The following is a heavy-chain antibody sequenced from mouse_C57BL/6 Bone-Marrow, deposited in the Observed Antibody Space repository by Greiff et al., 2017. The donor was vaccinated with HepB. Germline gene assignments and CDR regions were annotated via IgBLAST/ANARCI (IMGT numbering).Heavy chain of an antibody. CDR3: AICLSLPFRYYYAMDY. CDR2: IHPSDSDT. CDR1: GYTFTSYW. J-gene: IGHJ4*01. D-gene: IGHD2-4*01. Sequence: QVQLQQPGAELVKPGASVKVSCKASGYTFTSYWMHWVKQRPGQGLEWIGRIHPSDSDTNYNQKFKGKATLTVDKSSSTAYMQLSSLTSEDSAVYYCAICLSLPFRYYYAMDYWGQGTSVTVSS. V-gene: IGHV1-74*01.